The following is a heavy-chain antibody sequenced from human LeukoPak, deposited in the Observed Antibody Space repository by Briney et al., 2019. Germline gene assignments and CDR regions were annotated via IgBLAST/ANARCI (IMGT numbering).Heavy chain of an antibody. CDR1: GDSISGYY. CDR3: ARDCSGGSCSDDY. Sequence: PSETLSLTCTVSGDSISGYYWSWVRQPAGKGLEWIGRIYTNGATNHNPSLKSRLTMSVDTSKNQFSLKLSSVTAADTAVYYCARDCSGGSCSDDYWGQGTLVTVSS. J-gene: IGHJ4*02. CDR2: IYTNGAT. V-gene: IGHV4-4*07. D-gene: IGHD2-15*01.